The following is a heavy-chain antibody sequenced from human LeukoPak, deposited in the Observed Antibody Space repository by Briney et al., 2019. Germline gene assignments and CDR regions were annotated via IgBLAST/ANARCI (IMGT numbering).Heavy chain of an antibody. V-gene: IGHV3-23*01. Sequence: GGSLRLSCAVSGFTFSSYSMNWVRQAPGKGLQWVSTVSTGGGSTYYADSVKGRFTISRDNSKNTMWLQMNSLGAEDTAVYYCAKGLGGTYYFDSWGQGILVTVSS. J-gene: IGHJ4*02. CDR1: GFTFSSYS. D-gene: IGHD1-26*01. CDR3: AKGLGGTYYFDS. CDR2: VSTGGGST.